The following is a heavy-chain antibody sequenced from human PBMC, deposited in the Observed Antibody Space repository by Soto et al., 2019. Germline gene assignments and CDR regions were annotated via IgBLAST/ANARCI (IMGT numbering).Heavy chain of an antibody. CDR3: VRLGAAAWGGGFDP. V-gene: IGHV4-59*01. J-gene: IGHJ5*02. Sequence: QVQLQESGPGLVKPSETLSLTCTVSGGSISSYYWSWIRQPPGKGLEWTGYIYYSGSTNYNPSLNSRVTIAVDTSKKQFSLETGSVPATELAEYYGVRLGAAAWGGGFDPWGQGTLVVVSS. D-gene: IGHD6-13*01. CDR1: GGSISSYY. CDR2: IYYSGST.